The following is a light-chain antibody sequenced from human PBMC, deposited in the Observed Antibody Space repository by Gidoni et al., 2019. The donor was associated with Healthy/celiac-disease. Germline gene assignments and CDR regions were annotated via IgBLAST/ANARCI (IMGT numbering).Light chain of an antibody. Sequence: SPDSLAVSLGERATINCKPSQSVLYSSNNKNYLAWYQQKPGQPPKLLIYWASTRESGVPDRFSGSGSGTDFTLTISSLQAEDVAVYYCQQYYSTLMYTFGQGTKLEIK. CDR1: QSVLYSSNNKNY. CDR3: QQYYSTLMYT. CDR2: WAS. J-gene: IGKJ2*01. V-gene: IGKV4-1*01.